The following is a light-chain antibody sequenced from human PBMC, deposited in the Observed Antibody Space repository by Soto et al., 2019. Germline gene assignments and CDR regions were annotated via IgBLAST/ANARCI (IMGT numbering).Light chain of an antibody. CDR2: SNN. V-gene: IGLV1-44*01. Sequence: QSVLTQPPSASGTPGQRVTISCSGSSSNIGSNTVNCYQQHPRTATTLLIYSNNPRPSGVPDRCSGSESATSASPAIGGVLSGDEADYYCAAWDASLNGSVVFGGGTKLTVL. CDR1: SSNIGSNT. CDR3: AAWDASLNGSVV. J-gene: IGLJ2*01.